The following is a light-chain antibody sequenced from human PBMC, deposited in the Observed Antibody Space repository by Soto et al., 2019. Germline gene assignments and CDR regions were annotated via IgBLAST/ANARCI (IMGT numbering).Light chain of an antibody. CDR3: QQYGGSPFT. Sequence: EIVLTQSPDTLSASPGERATLSCRASQSVRSNYLAWYQHRPGQVPRLLIYGASSRATGIPDRFSGSGSGTDFTLSISRLEPEDFAIYYCQQYGGSPFTFGPGTKVDIK. V-gene: IGKV3-20*01. CDR1: QSVRSNY. CDR2: GAS. J-gene: IGKJ3*01.